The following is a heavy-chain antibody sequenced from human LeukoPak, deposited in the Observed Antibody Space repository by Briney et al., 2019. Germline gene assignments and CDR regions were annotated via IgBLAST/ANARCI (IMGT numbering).Heavy chain of an antibody. V-gene: IGHV3-48*01. J-gene: IGHJ4*02. D-gene: IGHD3-22*01. CDR2: ISSSSSTI. Sequence: GGSLRLSCSASGFTFSSYEMNWVRQAPGKGLERVSYISSSSSTIFYADSVKGRFTIPRENAKNSLYLQMNSLRAEDKAVYYCARDAVWGYYDSSGYYPLDCWGQGTLVTVSS. CDR1: GFTFSSYE. CDR3: ARDAVWGYYDSSGYYPLDC.